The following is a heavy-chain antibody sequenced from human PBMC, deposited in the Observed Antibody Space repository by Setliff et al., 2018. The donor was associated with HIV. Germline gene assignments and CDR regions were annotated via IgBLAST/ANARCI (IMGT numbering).Heavy chain of an antibody. CDR2: IQCGDIS. CDR1: GDSFTSSY. CDR3: ARSGYTSGFYWVFGAFGV. Sequence: TSETLSLTCTVSGDSFTSSYWTWIRQPPGKGPEWIASIQCGDISHYNPSLQSRVTISVDTSTKKFSLYLSSVNETDTAVYYCARSGYTSGFYWVFGAFGVWGQGKMVTVSS. D-gene: IGHD3-22*01. V-gene: IGHV4-59*01. J-gene: IGHJ3*01.